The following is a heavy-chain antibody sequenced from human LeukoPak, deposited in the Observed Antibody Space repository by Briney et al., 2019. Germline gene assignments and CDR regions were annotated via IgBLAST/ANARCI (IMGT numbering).Heavy chain of an antibody. Sequence: PGRSLRLSCAASGFAFSSYAMHWVRQAPAKGLEWVAVISYDGSNKYYADSVKGRFTISRDNSKNTLYLQMNSLRAEDTAVYYCARGHCSSTSCSNFDYWGQGTLVTVSS. D-gene: IGHD2-2*01. V-gene: IGHV3-30*04. CDR1: GFAFSSYA. CDR3: ARGHCSSTSCSNFDY. CDR2: ISYDGSNK. J-gene: IGHJ4*02.